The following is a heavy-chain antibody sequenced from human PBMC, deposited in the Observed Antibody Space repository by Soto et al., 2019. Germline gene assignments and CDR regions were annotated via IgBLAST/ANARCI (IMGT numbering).Heavy chain of an antibody. CDR2: IIPIFART. Sequence: QLQLVQSGTEVKEPGSSLKVSCKASGGTFSTSSFVWVRQGPGQGLEWMGGIIPIFARTNFAQKFQGRVTFSADESTRTTYMELRSLTSEDTAIYYGARDVVRSTAGDSWGQGTLVTVSS. J-gene: IGHJ4*02. CDR3: ARDVVRSTAGDS. V-gene: IGHV1-69*01. CDR1: GGTFSTSS. D-gene: IGHD2-15*01.